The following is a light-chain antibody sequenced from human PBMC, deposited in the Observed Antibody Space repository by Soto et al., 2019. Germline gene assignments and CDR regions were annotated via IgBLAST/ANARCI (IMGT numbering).Light chain of an antibody. J-gene: IGLJ2*01. CDR3: SSYTSSSSVI. CDR1: SSDVGGYNY. CDR2: DVS. V-gene: IGLV2-14*01. Sequence: QSVLTQPASVSGSPGQSITISCTGTSSDVGGYNYVSWYQQHSGKAPKLMIYDVSNRPSGVSDRFSGSKSGNTASLAISGLQAEDEADYYCSSYTSSSSVIFGGGTQLTVL.